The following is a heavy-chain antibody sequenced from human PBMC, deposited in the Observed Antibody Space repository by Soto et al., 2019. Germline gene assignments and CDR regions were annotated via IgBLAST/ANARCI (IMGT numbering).Heavy chain of an antibody. J-gene: IGHJ4*02. D-gene: IGHD2-15*01. Sequence: EVQLVESGGGLVQPGGSLRLSCAASGFTLSNYWMTWVRQAPGKGLEWVANIKQEGSEKNYVDSVRGRFTISRDNAQTSLYLQMNSLRSDDTAVYYCARGPGCPDYWGQGTLVTVSS. CDR3: ARGPGCPDY. CDR1: GFTLSNYW. CDR2: IKQEGSEK. V-gene: IGHV3-7*01.